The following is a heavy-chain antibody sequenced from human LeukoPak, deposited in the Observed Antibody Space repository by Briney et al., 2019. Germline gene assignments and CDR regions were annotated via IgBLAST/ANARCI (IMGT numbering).Heavy chain of an antibody. J-gene: IGHJ5*02. CDR3: ARGDTVFADWFDP. CDR2: IYPGDSDT. Sequence: GESLKISCKGSGYSFTSYWIGWVRQMPGKGPEWMGIIYPGDSDTRYSPSFQGQVTISADKSISAAYLQWSSLKASDTAMYYCARGDTVFADWFDPWGQGTLVTVSS. D-gene: IGHD3-9*01. CDR1: GYSFTSYW. V-gene: IGHV5-51*01.